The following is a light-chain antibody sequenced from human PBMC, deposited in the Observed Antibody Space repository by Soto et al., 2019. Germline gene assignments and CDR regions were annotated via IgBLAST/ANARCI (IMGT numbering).Light chain of an antibody. CDR1: SSNIGAVYD. Sequence: QAVVTQPPSVSGAPGQRVTISCTGSSSNIGAVYDVHWYQQLLGTAPKLLIYGNSNRPSGVPDRFSGSKSGTSASLAITGLQAEDEADYYCQSYDSSLSGYVVFGGGTKLTVL. V-gene: IGLV1-40*01. CDR2: GNS. CDR3: QSYDSSLSGYVV. J-gene: IGLJ2*01.